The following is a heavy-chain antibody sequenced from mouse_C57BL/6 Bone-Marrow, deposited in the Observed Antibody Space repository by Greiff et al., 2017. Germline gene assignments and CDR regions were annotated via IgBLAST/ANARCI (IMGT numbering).Heavy chain of an antibody. J-gene: IGHJ4*01. Sequence: EVKLMESGGGLVKPGGSLKLSCAASGFTFSSYAMSWFRQPPEKKLVWVATLSDFGSYTYYPDNLKSRISISRDTAKNHLYLQMRHLKSEDTAMYDCAREGLYYGSLMDDWGQGTSVTVSS. V-gene: IGHV5-4*01. CDR2: LSDFGSYT. CDR3: AREGLYYGSLMDD. CDR1: GFTFSSYA. D-gene: IGHD1-1*01.